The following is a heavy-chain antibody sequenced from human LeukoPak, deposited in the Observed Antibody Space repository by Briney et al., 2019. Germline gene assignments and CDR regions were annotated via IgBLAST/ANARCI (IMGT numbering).Heavy chain of an antibody. CDR3: ARWGIPAEPNWFDP. CDR1: GGSISSYY. D-gene: IGHD2-2*01. CDR2: IYYSGST. Sequence: SETLSLTCTVSGGSISSYYWSWIRQPPGKGLEWIGYIYYSGSTNYNPSLKSRVTISVDTSKNQFSLKLSSVTAADTAVYYCARWGIPAEPNWFDPWGQGTLVTVSS. V-gene: IGHV4-59*08. J-gene: IGHJ5*02.